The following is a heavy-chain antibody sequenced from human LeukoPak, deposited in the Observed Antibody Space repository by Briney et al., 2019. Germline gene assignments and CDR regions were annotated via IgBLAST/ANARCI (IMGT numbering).Heavy chain of an antibody. CDR3: ARRIVGATTSDYYYYYMDV. V-gene: IGHV5-51*01. CDR2: IYPGDSDT. J-gene: IGHJ6*03. CDR1: GYSFTSYW. D-gene: IGHD1-26*01. Sequence: GESLKISCKGSGYSFTSYWIGWVRQMPGKGLEWMGIIYPGDSDTRYSPSFQGQVTISADKSISTAYLQWSSLKASDTAMYYCARRIVGATTSDYYYYYMDVWAKGPRSPSP.